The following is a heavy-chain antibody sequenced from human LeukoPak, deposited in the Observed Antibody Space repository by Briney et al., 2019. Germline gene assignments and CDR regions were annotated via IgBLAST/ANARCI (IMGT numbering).Heavy chain of an antibody. J-gene: IGHJ5*02. V-gene: IGHV3-30*04. CDR1: GFTFSSYA. Sequence: PGGSLRLSCAASGFTFSSYAMHWVRQAPGKGLEWVAFISYDGTNKYYADSVKGRFTISRDNSKNTLYVQINSLRAEDTAVYFCARDPLGVGGSTANWFDPWGQGTLVTVSS. CDR2: ISYDGTNK. D-gene: IGHD3-3*01. CDR3: ARDPLGVGGSTANWFDP.